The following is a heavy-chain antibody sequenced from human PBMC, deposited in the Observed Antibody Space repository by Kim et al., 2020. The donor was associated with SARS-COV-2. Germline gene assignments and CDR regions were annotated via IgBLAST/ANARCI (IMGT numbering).Heavy chain of an antibody. Sequence: YYPGSVKGRFTISRENAKNSLYLQMNSLRAGDTAVYYCARQRSSYYGMDVWGQGTTVTVSS. J-gene: IGHJ6*02. CDR3: ARQRSSYYGMDV. V-gene: IGHV3-13*01.